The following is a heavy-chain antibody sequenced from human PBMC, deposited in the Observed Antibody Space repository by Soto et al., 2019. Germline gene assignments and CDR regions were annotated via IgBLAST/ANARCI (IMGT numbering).Heavy chain of an antibody. Sequence: SETLSLTCTVSGDSITSRDFYWGWIPRPPGQGLEWVGAINHGGSTNYNPPLKSRVTISVDTSKNQFSLKLSSVTAADTAVYYCARGSLPAAENYYYYGMDVWGKGTTVTVSS. D-gene: IGHD2-2*01. CDR2: INHGGST. CDR1: GDSITSRDFY. CDR3: ARGSLPAAENYYYYGMDV. V-gene: IGHV4-39*07. J-gene: IGHJ6*04.